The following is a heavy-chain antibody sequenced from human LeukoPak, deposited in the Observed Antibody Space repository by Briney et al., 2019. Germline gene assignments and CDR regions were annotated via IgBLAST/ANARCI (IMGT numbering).Heavy chain of an antibody. Sequence: ASVKVSCTASGGTFSSYAISWVRQAPGQGLEWMGGIIPIFGTANYAQKFQGRVTITADESTSTAYMELSSLRSGDTAVYYCARGMSDDSYYYGMDVWGQGTTVTVSS. CDR3: ARGMSDDSYYYGMDV. CDR1: GGTFSSYA. J-gene: IGHJ6*02. CDR2: IIPIFGTA. V-gene: IGHV1-69*13. D-gene: IGHD3-3*01.